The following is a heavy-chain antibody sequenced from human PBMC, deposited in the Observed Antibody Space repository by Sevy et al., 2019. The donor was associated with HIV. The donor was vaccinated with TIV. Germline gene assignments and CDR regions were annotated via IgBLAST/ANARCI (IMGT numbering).Heavy chain of an antibody. V-gene: IGHV3-7*03. D-gene: IGHD3-16*01. J-gene: IGHJ6*02. Sequence: GGSLRLSCAASGFTFSSYWMSWVRQAPGKGLEWVANIKQDGSEKYYVDSGKGRFTISRDNAKNSLYLQMNSLRAEDTAVYYCARDWAVTYYYYYGMDVWGQGTTVTVSS. CDR2: IKQDGSEK. CDR3: ARDWAVTYYYYYGMDV. CDR1: GFTFSSYW.